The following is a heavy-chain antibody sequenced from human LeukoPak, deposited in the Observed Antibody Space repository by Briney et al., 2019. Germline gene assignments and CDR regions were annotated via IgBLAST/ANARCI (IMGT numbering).Heavy chain of an antibody. J-gene: IGHJ6*03. CDR3: ARVAAYYYYHMDV. Sequence: SETLSLTCTVSGGSISSYCWSWIRQPPGKGLEGIGYIYYSGSTNYNPSLKSRVTISVDTSKNQFSLKLSSVTAADTAVYYCARVAAYYYYHMDVWGKGTTVTVSS. CDR2: IYYSGST. D-gene: IGHD6-13*01. CDR1: GGSISSYC. V-gene: IGHV4-59*01.